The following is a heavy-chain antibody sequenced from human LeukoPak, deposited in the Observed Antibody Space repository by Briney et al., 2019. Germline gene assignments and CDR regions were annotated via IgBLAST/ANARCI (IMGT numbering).Heavy chain of an antibody. V-gene: IGHV1-18*01. CDR1: GYTFTSYG. CDR3: ARDPGDYGGNSVNWLDP. D-gene: IGHD4-23*01. J-gene: IGHJ5*02. CDR2: ISAYNGNT. Sequence: GASVKVSCKASGYTFTSYGISWVRQAPGQGLEWMGWISAYNGNTNYAQKLQGRVTMTTDTSTSTAYMELRSLRSDDTAVYYCARDPGDYGGNSVNWLDPWGQGTLVTVSS.